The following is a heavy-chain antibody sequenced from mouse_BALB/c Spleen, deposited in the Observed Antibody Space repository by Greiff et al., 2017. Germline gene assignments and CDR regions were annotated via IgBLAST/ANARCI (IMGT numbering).Heavy chain of an antibody. J-gene: IGHJ2*01. D-gene: IGHD1-1*01. Sequence: EVQRVESGGGLVQPGGSRKLSCAASGFTFSDYGMAWVRQAPGKGPEWVALISNLAYSIYYADTVTGRFTISRENAKNTLYLEMSSLRSEDTAMYYCARDYYGRSYYFDYWGQGTTLTVAS. CDR1: GFTFSDYG. V-gene: IGHV5-15*02. CDR3: ARDYYGRSYYFDY. CDR2: ISNLAYSI.